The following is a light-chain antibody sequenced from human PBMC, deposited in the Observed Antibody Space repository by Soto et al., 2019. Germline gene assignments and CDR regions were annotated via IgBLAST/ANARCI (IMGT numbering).Light chain of an antibody. CDR2: ATS. CDR3: QQRSNWPPLT. V-gene: IGKV3-11*01. CDR1: QSIGNY. J-gene: IGKJ4*01. Sequence: EVVLTQSPATLSLSPLEVGTLSFMGSQSIGNYLAWYQQKPGQAPRLLIYATSNRATGIPARFSGSGSGTDFTLTISSLEPEDFAVYYCQQRSNWPPLTFGGGTKVDIK.